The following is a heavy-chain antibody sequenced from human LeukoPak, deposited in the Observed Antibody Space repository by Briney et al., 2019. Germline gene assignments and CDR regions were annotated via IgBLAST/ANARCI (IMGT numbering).Heavy chain of an antibody. Sequence: PGGSLRLSCAASGFTVSSNYMSWVRQAPGKGLEWVSVIYSDGSTCYADSVKGRFTISRDNSKNTLYLQMNSLRAEDTAVYYCARELTADYWGQGTLVTVSS. J-gene: IGHJ4*02. CDR2: IYSDGST. CDR1: GFTVSSNY. CDR3: ARELTADY. V-gene: IGHV3-66*02. D-gene: IGHD3-9*01.